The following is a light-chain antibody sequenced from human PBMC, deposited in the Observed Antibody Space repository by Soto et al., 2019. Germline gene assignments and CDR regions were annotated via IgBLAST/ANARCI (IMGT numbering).Light chain of an antibody. CDR3: QQRSNWPSIT. J-gene: IGKJ5*01. CDR2: DAS. Sequence: EVGLTQSPGTLSLSRGERGTLSFMAIEIIYSAYLVWYQQKPGRAPRLLIYDASNRATGIPARFSGSGSGTDFTLTISSLEPEDFAVYYCQQRSNWPSITFGQGTRLEI. CDR1: EIIYSAY. V-gene: IGKV3-11*01.